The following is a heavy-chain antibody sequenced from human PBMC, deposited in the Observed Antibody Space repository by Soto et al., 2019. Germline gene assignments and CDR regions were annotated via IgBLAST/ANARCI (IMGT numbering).Heavy chain of an antibody. Sequence: GGSLRLSCAASGFTFSSYAMSWVRQAPGKGLEWVSAISGSGGSTYYADSVKGRFTISRDNSKNTLYLQMNSLRAEDTAVYYCAKEDITMIVVVTTHFDYWGQGTLVTVS. CDR3: AKEDITMIVVVTTHFDY. D-gene: IGHD3-22*01. CDR2: ISGSGGST. CDR1: GFTFSSYA. J-gene: IGHJ4*02. V-gene: IGHV3-23*01.